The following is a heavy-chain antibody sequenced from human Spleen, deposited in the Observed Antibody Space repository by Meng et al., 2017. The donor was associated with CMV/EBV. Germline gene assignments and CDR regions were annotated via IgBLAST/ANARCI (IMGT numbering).Heavy chain of an antibody. J-gene: IGHJ4*02. CDR2: IKQDGSEK. V-gene: IGHV3-7*01. CDR3: ASRPKQYCDNISCYFTDY. D-gene: IGHD2-2*01. Sequence: GESLKISCAASGFTFSSYGMHWVRQAPGKGLEWVANIKQDGSEKYYVDSVKGRFTISRDNAKDSLYLQMNSLRVEDTAVYYCASRPKQYCDNISCYFTDYWGQGTLVTVSS. CDR1: GFTFSSYG.